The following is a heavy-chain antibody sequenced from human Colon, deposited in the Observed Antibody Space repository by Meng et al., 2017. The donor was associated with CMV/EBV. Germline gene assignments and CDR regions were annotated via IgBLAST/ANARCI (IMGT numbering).Heavy chain of an antibody. J-gene: IGHJ4*02. D-gene: IGHD6-19*01. CDR1: GASVSSNSYY. Sequence: SETLSLTCTVSGASVSSNSYYWGWIRQPPGKGLEWIGSIYYSGTKYYNPSLKSRVTMSVDTSENQFSLKLSSVTAADTAVYYCARQSGWYCFDSWGQGTLVTVSS. CDR2: IYYSGTK. V-gene: IGHV4-39*01. CDR3: ARQSGWYCFDS.